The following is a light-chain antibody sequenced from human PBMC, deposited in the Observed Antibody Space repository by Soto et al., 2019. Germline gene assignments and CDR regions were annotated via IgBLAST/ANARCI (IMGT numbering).Light chain of an antibody. J-gene: IGLJ1*01. CDR1: SSNIESNT. V-gene: IGLV1-44*01. Sequence: QSVLTQPPSASGTPGQRVTISCSGSSSNIESNTVTWYQQLPGTAPKLVIYSNDDRPSGVPARFSGSTSGTSASLAISGLQSEDEADYYCAAWDDRLNGYVFGGGTKATVL. CDR2: SND. CDR3: AAWDDRLNGYV.